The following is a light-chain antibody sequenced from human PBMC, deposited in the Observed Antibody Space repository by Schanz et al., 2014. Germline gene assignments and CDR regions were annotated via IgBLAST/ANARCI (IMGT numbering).Light chain of an antibody. J-gene: IGKJ4*01. CDR1: QSVSNNY. CDR2: AAS. CDR3: QQRSNWPLT. Sequence: EIVLAQSPGTLSLSPGERATLSCRASQSVSNNYLAWYQRKPGQAPRPLIFAASSRATGIPDRFSGSGSGTDFTLTISSLEPEDFAVYYCQQRSNWPLTFGGGTKVEIK. V-gene: IGKV3D-20*02.